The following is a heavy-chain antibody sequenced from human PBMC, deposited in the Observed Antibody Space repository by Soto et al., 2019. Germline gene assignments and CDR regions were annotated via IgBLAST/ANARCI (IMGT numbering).Heavy chain of an antibody. CDR1: GFTFSSYA. V-gene: IGHV3-23*01. J-gene: IGHJ6*02. D-gene: IGHD5-18*01. CDR2: ISGSGGST. CDR3: AKLGGIQPGDYYYYGMDG. Sequence: GGSLRLSCAASGFTFSSYAMSWVRQAPGKGLEWVSAISGSGGSTYYADSVKGRFTISRDNSKNTLYLQMNSLRAEDTAVYYCAKLGGIQPGDYYYYGMDGWGQGTTVTLSS.